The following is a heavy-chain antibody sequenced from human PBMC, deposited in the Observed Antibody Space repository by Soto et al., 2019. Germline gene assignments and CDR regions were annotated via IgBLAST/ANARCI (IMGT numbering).Heavy chain of an antibody. D-gene: IGHD6-19*01. V-gene: IGHV1-69*01. CDR1: GGTLISYA. J-gene: IGHJ4*02. CDR2: IIPIFGTA. Sequence: KASCKDSGGTLISYASSWLRQAPGQGLEWMGGIIPIFGTANYAQKFQGRVTITADESTSTAYMELSSLRSEDTAVYYCARGPSVAGIKFDYLGRGTLVTVSS. CDR3: ARGPSVAGIKFDY.